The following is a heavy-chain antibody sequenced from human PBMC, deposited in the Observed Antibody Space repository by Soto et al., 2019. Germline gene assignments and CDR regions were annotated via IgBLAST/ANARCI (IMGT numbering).Heavy chain of an antibody. D-gene: IGHD3-10*01. CDR1: GFTFSSYH. CDR2: ISSASSAI. V-gene: IGHV3-48*01. CDR3: ARDIRTNRDTLWS. J-gene: IGHJ5*02. Sequence: GGSLRLSCAASGFTFSSYHMDWVRQAPGKGLEWVSYISSASSAIYYADSVKGRFTISRDNSNNTLYLQMNSLRAEDTAVYYCARDIRTNRDTLWSWGQGTLVTVSS.